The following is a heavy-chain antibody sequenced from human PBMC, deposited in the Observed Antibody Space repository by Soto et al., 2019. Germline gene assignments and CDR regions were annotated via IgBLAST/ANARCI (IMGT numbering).Heavy chain of an antibody. Sequence: ASVKVSCKASGYTFTSYGISWVRQAPGQGLEWMGWISAYNGNTNYAQKLQGRVTMTTDTSTSTAYMELRSLGSDDTAVYYCARAPGYSSIGNWFDPWGQGTLVTVSS. CDR3: ARAPGYSSIGNWFDP. D-gene: IGHD6-13*01. CDR1: GYTFTSYG. CDR2: ISAYNGNT. J-gene: IGHJ5*02. V-gene: IGHV1-18*01.